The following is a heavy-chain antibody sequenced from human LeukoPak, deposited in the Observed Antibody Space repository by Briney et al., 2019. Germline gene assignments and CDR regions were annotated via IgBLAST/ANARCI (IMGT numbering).Heavy chain of an antibody. J-gene: IGHJ4*02. Sequence: GASVKVSCEASGYTFSSYHIHWVRQAPGQGLEWMGIINPSGSSTSYAQKFQGRVTMTRDTSTSTVHVELSSLRSEDTAVYYCARDGQEYDTGFDYWGQGTLVTVSS. CDR1: GYTFSSYH. CDR3: ARDGQEYDTGFDY. D-gene: IGHD1-1*01. CDR2: INPSGSST. V-gene: IGHV1-46*01.